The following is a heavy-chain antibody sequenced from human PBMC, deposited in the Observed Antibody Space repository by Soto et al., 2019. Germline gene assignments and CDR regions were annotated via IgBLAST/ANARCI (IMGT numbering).Heavy chain of an antibody. CDR1: GGSISSGDYY. CDR3: ARYDYVWGSYLSSDAFDI. V-gene: IGHV4-30-4*01. J-gene: IGHJ3*02. Sequence: KASETLSLTCTVSGGSISSGDYYWSWIRQPPGKGLEWIGYIYYSGSTYYNPSLKSRVTISVDTSKNQFSLKLSSVTAADTAVYYCARYDYVWGSYLSSDAFDIWGQGTMVTVSS. D-gene: IGHD3-16*02. CDR2: IYYSGST.